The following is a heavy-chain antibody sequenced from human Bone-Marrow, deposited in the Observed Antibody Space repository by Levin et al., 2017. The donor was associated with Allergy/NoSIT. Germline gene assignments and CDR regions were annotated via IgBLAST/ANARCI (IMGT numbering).Heavy chain of an antibody. Sequence: GESLKISCAASGFTFSSYGMHWVRQAPGKGLEWVAVISYDGSNKYYADSVKGRFTISRDNSKNTLYLQMNSLRAEDTAVYYCAKDPINCSSTSCSGGYYYYGMDVWGQGTTVTVSS. V-gene: IGHV3-30*18. CDR3: AKDPINCSSTSCSGGYYYYGMDV. CDR1: GFTFSSYG. CDR2: ISYDGSNK. J-gene: IGHJ6*02. D-gene: IGHD2-2*01.